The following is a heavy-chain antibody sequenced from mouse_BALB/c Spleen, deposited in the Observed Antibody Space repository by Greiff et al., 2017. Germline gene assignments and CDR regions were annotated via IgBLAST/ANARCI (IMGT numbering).Heavy chain of an antibody. CDR3: ARGGLQYAMDY. V-gene: IGHV3-2*02. CDR1: GYSITSDYA. J-gene: IGHJ4*01. D-gene: IGHD3-1*01. Sequence: VQLKESGPGLVKPSQSLSLTCTVTGYSITSDYAWNWIRQFPGNKLEWMGYISYSGSTSYNPSLKSRISITRDTSKNQFFLKLNSVTTEDTATYYCARGGLQYAMDYWGQGTSVTVSS. CDR2: ISYSGST.